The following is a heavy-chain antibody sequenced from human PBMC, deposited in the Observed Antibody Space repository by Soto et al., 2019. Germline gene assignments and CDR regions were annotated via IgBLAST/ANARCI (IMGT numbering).Heavy chain of an antibody. CDR3: ARGRRYDFWSGPFGSYGMDV. D-gene: IGHD3-3*01. CDR1: GGSFSGYY. Sequence: SETLSLTCAVYGGSFSGYYWSWIRQPPGKGLEWIGEINHSGSTNYNPSLKSRVTISVDTSKNQFSLKLSSVTAADTAVYYCARGRRYDFWSGPFGSYGMDVWGQGTTVTVSS. V-gene: IGHV4-34*01. CDR2: INHSGST. J-gene: IGHJ6*02.